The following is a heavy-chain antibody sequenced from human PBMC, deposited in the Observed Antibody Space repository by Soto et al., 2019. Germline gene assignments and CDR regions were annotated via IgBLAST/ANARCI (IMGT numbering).Heavy chain of an antibody. CDR2: ISYDGSNK. D-gene: IGHD3-3*01. CDR3: AKSGKTIFGVVIIDVFDP. V-gene: IGHV3-30*18. CDR1: GFTFSSYG. Sequence: GGSLRLSCAASGFTFSSYGMHWVRQAPGKGLEWVAVISYDGSNKYYADSVKGRFTISRDNSKNTLYLQMNSLRAEDTAVYYCAKSGKTIFGVVIIDVFDPWGQGTLVTVSS. J-gene: IGHJ5*02.